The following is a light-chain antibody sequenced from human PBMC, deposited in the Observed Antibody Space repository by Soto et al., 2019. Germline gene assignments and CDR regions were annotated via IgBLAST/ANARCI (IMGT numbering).Light chain of an antibody. CDR1: GSDVGGYNY. CDR3: TSYAGSNNRGV. J-gene: IGLJ1*01. CDR2: EVS. Sequence: QSALTQPPSASGSPGQSVTISCTGTGSDVGGYNYISWYQHHPGKAPKLMIYEVSQRPSGVPDRFSGSKSGNTASLTVSGLQAEDEADYYCTSYAGSNNRGVFGSGTKLTVL. V-gene: IGLV2-8*01.